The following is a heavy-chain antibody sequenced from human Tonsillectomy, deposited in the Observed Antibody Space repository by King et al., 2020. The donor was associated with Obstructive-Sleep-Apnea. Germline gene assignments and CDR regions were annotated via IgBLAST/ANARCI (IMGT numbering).Heavy chain of an antibody. Sequence: QLVQSGAEVKKPGVSVMVSCKASGYTFTSSYIHCGRQAPGQGLEWMGIIIPMDSSIIYAQNCQGRVTMTSDTSTSTVYMELSSLRPEDTAVYYCARDPGSSGFDIWGPGTMVTVSS. CDR3: ARDPGSSGFDI. J-gene: IGHJ3*02. D-gene: IGHD2-2*01. V-gene: IGHV1-46*01. CDR1: GYTFTSSY. CDR2: IIPMDSSI.